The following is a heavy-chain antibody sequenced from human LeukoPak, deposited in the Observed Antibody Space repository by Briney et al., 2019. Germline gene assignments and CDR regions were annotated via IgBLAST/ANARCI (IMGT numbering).Heavy chain of an antibody. CDR3: ARGGSIAAAGTGYFFDY. J-gene: IGHJ4*02. V-gene: IGHV4-34*01. D-gene: IGHD6-13*01. Sequence: PSETLSLTCAVYGGSFSGYYWSGLRQPPGKGLEWIGEINHSGSTNHNPSLQRRVTISVDTSKNQFSLRLSSVTAADTAVYYCARGGSIAAAGTGYFFDYWGQGTLVTVSS. CDR1: GGSFSGYY. CDR2: INHSGST.